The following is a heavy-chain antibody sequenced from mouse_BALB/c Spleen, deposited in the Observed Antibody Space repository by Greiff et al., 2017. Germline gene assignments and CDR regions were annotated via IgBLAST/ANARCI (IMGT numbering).Heavy chain of an antibody. CDR2: ISYDGSN. J-gene: IGHJ3*01. Sequence: ESGPGLVKPSQSLSLTCSVTGYSITSGYYWNWIRQFPGNKLEWMGYISYDGSNNYNPSLKNRISITRDTSKNQFFLKLNSVTTEDTATYYCASGGYGNYVDWGQGTLVTVSA. CDR1: GYSITSGYY. D-gene: IGHD2-1*01. CDR3: ASGGYGNYVD. V-gene: IGHV3-6*02.